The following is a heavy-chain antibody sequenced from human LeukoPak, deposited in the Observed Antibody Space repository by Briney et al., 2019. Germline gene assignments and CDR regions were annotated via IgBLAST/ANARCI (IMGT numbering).Heavy chain of an antibody. D-gene: IGHD4-17*01. CDR1: GYTFTSYG. CDR2: ISDYDGNT. V-gene: IGHV1-18*01. CDR3: ARGWGYGVPRAPFLFDY. J-gene: IGHJ4*02. Sequence: ASVKVSCKASGYTFTSYGISWVRQAPGQGLEWMGWISDYDGNTNYAQKLQGRVTMTTDTSTSTAYMELRSLRSDDTAVYYCARGWGYGVPRAPFLFDYWGQGTLVTVSS.